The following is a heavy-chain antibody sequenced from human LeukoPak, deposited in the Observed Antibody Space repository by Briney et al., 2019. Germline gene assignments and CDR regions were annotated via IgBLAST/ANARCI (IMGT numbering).Heavy chain of an antibody. V-gene: IGHV3-30*04. CDR3: ARDRRDYYDSSGYFDY. CDR2: ISYDGSNK. D-gene: IGHD3-22*01. J-gene: IGHJ4*02. CDR1: GFTFSSYA. Sequence: PGGSLRLSCAASGFTFSSYAMHRVRQAPGKGLERVAVISYDGSNKYYADSVKGRFTISRDNSKNTLYLQMNSLRAEDTAVYYCARDRRDYYDSSGYFDYWGQGTLVTVSA.